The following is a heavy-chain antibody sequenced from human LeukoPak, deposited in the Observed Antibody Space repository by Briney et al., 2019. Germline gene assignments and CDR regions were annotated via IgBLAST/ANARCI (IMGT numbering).Heavy chain of an antibody. CDR3: AAVFGFYYFGY. CDR2: ISSSSSYI. D-gene: IGHD2-21*01. CDR1: GFTFSSYS. V-gene: IGHV3-21*01. J-gene: IGHJ4*02. Sequence: GGSLRLSCAASGFTFSSYSMNWVRQAPGKGLEWVSSISSSSSYIYYADSVKGRFTISRDNAKNSLYLQMNSLRAEDTAVYYCAAVFGFYYFGYWGQGTLVTVSS.